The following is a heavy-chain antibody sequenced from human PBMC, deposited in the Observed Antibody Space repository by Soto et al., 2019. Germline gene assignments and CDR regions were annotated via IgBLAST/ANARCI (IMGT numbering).Heavy chain of an antibody. CDR1: GGSISSGRYY. V-gene: IGHV4-39*02. CDR3: AGRPGTGPTLGHYYYDSLDV. D-gene: IGHD1-1*01. Sequence: QLQLQESGPGLVKPSETLSLTCTVSGGSISSGRYYWGWIRQPPGKGLEWIGCIYNTGTTHYNPSLKSRTTISVDTSKNHFSRQLTSVTAADTAVYFCAGRPGTGPTLGHYYYDSLDVWGPGTTVTVS. J-gene: IGHJ6*02. CDR2: IYNTGTT.